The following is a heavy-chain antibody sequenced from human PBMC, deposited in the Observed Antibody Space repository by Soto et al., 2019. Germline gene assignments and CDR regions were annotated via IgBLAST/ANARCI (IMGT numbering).Heavy chain of an antibody. V-gene: IGHV1-69*01. CDR2: IIPIVGTG. J-gene: IGHJ6*02. Sequence: QVQLVQSGAEVKKPGSSVKVSCKASGGSFSSYAISWVRQAPGQGLEWMGGIIPIVGTGNYAQNFQGRVTITADESPSTAYMELSSLRSEDTAMYYCARDLRVAGRPGMDVWGQGTTVTVSS. CDR1: GGSFSSYA. CDR3: ARDLRVAGRPGMDV. D-gene: IGHD2-15*01.